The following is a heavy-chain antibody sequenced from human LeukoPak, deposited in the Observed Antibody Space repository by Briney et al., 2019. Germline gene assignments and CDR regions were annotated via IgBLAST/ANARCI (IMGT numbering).Heavy chain of an antibody. Sequence: GGSLRLSCAASGFTFSDHWMTWVRQVPGKGLEWVADIKKDGSEKNEVDSAKGRFTISRDNARNSLYLQMSSLRAEDTAIYYCARGPTYGSRCDYLDYWGQGALVTVSS. D-gene: IGHD3-10*01. J-gene: IGHJ4*02. CDR1: GFTFSDHW. V-gene: IGHV3-7*01. CDR3: ARGPTYGSRCDYLDY. CDR2: IKKDGSEK.